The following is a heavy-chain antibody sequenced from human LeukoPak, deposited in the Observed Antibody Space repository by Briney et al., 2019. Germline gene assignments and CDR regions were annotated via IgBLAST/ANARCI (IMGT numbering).Heavy chain of an antibody. J-gene: IGHJ4*02. CDR2: INPNSGGT. CDR1: GYTFTGYY. CDR3: ATDGAVAGTAYPEY. D-gene: IGHD6-19*01. Sequence: GASVKVSCKASGYTFTGYYIHWVRQAPGQGLEWMGWINPNSGGTKYAQKFQGRVTMTRDTSISTAYMELSSLTSGDTALYYCATDGAVAGTAYPEYWGQGTLVTVSS. V-gene: IGHV1-2*02.